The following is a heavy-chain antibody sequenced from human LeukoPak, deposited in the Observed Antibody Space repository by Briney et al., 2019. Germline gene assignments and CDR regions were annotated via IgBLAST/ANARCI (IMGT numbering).Heavy chain of an antibody. D-gene: IGHD1-26*01. Sequence: PSETLSLTCTVSGGSISSSYWSWIRQPPGKGLEWIGYIYYSGSTNYNPSLKSRVTISVDKSKNQFSLKLSSVTAADTAVYYCARVSSGATTVDYWGQGTLVTVSS. CDR1: GGSISSSY. CDR3: ARVSSGATTVDY. V-gene: IGHV4-59*12. CDR2: IYYSGST. J-gene: IGHJ4*02.